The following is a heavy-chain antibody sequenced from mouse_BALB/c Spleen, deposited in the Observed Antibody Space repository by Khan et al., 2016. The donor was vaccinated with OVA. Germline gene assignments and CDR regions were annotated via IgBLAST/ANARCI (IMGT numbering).Heavy chain of an antibody. CDR3: ARYYYRYDGDYAMDY. J-gene: IGHJ4*01. V-gene: IGHV2-6-4*01. Sequence: VQLVESGPGLVAPSQSLSITCTVSGFSLSRYNIHWVRQPPGKGLEWLGMIWGGGGTDYNSTIKSRLSISKDNSKCQVFLKMNSLQTDDTAMYYCARYYYRYDGDYAMDYWGQGTSVTVSS. D-gene: IGHD2-14*01. CDR2: IWGGGGT. CDR1: GFSLSRYN.